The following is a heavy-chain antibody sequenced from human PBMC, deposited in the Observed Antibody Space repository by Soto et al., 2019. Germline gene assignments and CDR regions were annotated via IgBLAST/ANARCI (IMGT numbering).Heavy chain of an antibody. CDR3: ARDSEIAIVVACFDY. D-gene: IGHD2-2*01. J-gene: IGHJ4*02. Sequence: GGSLRLSCAASGFTFSNAWINWVRQAPGKGLEWVGRIKSKTDGGTPDYAAPVKGRFAISRDDSKNMVYLQMNSLKTEDTGIYYCARDSEIAIVVACFDYWGQGTLVTVSS. V-gene: IGHV3-15*07. CDR1: GFTFSNAW. CDR2: IKSKTDGGTP.